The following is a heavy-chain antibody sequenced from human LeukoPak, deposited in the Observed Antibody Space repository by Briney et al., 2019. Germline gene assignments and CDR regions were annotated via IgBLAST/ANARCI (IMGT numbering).Heavy chain of an antibody. J-gene: IGHJ6*02. CDR1: GGSISSYY. V-gene: IGHV4-59*08. CDR2: IYYSGST. Sequence: SGTLSLTCTVSGGSISSYYWSWIRQPPGKGLEWIGYIYYSGSTNYNPSLKSRVTISVDTSKNQFSLKLSSVTAADTAVYYCARAVTPDHYYYYYGMDVWGQGTTVTVSS. D-gene: IGHD4-17*01. CDR3: ARAVTPDHYYYYYGMDV.